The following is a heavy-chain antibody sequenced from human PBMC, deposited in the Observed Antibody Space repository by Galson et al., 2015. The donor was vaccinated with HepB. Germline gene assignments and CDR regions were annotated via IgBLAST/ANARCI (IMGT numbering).Heavy chain of an antibody. D-gene: IGHD2-15*01. Sequence: SLRLSCAGSGFTVNRSDMSWVRQAPGKGLEWVSVLYGGGSIFYADSVKGRFTISRDDSKNTLYLQMSSLRAEDTAVYFCARGPAALMSGGGWSLNWFDPWGQGVLVTVSS. CDR1: GFTVNRSD. CDR2: LYGGGSI. CDR3: ARGPAALMSGGGWSLNWFDP. J-gene: IGHJ5*02. V-gene: IGHV3-53*01.